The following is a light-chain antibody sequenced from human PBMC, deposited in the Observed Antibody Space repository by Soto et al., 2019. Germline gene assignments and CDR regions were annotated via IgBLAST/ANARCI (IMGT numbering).Light chain of an antibody. CDR2: DVS. J-gene: IGLJ1*01. V-gene: IGLV2-14*01. Sequence: TLTQPASVSESPAQSITISCTETSSDVGGYNYVSWYQQHPGKAPKLMIYDVSNRPSGVSNRFSGSKSGNTASLTISGLQAEDEADYYCSSYTSSSSLYVFGTGTKVTV. CDR1: SSDVGGYNY. CDR3: SSYTSSSSLYV.